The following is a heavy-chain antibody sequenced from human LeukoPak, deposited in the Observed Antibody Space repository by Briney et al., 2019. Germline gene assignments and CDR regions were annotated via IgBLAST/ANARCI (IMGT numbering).Heavy chain of an antibody. CDR2: IYWDDDK. Sequence: SGPTLVKPTQTLTLTCTFSGFSLSTSGVGVGWIRQPPGKALEWLALIYWDDDKRYSPSLKSRLTITKDTSKNQVVLTMTNMDPVDTATYYCARQYYYDSSGPFYYFDYWGQGTLVTVSS. J-gene: IGHJ4*02. CDR1: GFSLSTSGVG. V-gene: IGHV2-5*02. CDR3: ARQYYYDSSGPFYYFDY. D-gene: IGHD3-22*01.